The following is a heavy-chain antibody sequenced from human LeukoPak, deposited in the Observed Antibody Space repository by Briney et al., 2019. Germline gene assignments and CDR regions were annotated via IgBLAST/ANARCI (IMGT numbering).Heavy chain of an antibody. Sequence: PSETLSLTCAVYGGSFSGYYWSWIRQPPGKGLEWIGEINHSGSTNYNPSLKSRVTISVDTSKKQFSLKLSSVTAADTAVYYCARIRQLAIFDYWGQGTLATVSS. J-gene: IGHJ4*02. CDR2: INHSGST. CDR1: GGSFSGYY. V-gene: IGHV4-34*01. D-gene: IGHD1-1*01. CDR3: ARIRQLAIFDY.